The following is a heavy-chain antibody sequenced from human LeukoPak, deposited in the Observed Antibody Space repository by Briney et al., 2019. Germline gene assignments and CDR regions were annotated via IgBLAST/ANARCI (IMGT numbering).Heavy chain of an antibody. V-gene: IGHV4-34*01. CDR2: INHSGST. J-gene: IGHJ4*02. D-gene: IGHD4-17*01. CDR1: GGSFSGYY. CDR3: ARGPRSGAFDY. Sequence: PSETLSHTCAVSGGSFSGYYRSWIRQPPGKGLEWIGEINHSGSTNYNPSLKSRVTISVDTSKNQFSLKLSSVTAADTAVYYCARGPRSGAFDYWGQGTLVTVSS.